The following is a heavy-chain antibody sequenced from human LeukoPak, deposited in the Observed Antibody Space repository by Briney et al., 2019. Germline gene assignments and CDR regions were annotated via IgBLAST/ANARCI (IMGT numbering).Heavy chain of an antibody. CDR3: AKDWSGYCSGGSCYGDY. V-gene: IGHV3-30*04. Sequence: EPGGSLRLSCTASGFTFSSHAMHWVRQTPGKGLEWVTVISYDGSISYYTDSVKGRFTFSRDNSKNTLYLQMNSLRAEDTAVYYCAKDWSGYCSGGSCYGDYWGQGTLVTVSS. CDR1: GFTFSSHA. J-gene: IGHJ4*02. CDR2: ISYDGSIS. D-gene: IGHD2-15*01.